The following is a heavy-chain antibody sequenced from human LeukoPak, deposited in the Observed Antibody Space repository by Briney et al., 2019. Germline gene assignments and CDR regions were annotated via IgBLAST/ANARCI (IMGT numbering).Heavy chain of an antibody. Sequence: ASVKVSCKASGYTFTSYGISWVRQAPGQGLEWMGWISAYNGNTNYAKKLQGRVTMTTDTSTSTAYMELRSLRSYDTAVYYCARDFNIRAGSLPGGYWGQGTLVTASS. CDR1: GYTFTSYG. V-gene: IGHV1-18*01. D-gene: IGHD1-26*01. J-gene: IGHJ4*02. CDR2: ISAYNGNT. CDR3: ARDFNIRAGSLPGGY.